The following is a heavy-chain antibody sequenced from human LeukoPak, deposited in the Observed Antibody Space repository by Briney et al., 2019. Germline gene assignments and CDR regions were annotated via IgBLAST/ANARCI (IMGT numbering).Heavy chain of an antibody. V-gene: IGHV4-59*01. J-gene: IGHJ1*01. CDR1: GGTISSYY. CDR2: IYYRGST. CDR3: TRGAEYFQH. Sequence: SETLSLTCTVSGGTISSYYWSWIRQPPGKGPEWIGYIYYRGSTNYNPSLKSRVTISFDTYTNQFSLKLSSVTAADTAVYYCTRGAEYFQHWGQGTLVTVSS.